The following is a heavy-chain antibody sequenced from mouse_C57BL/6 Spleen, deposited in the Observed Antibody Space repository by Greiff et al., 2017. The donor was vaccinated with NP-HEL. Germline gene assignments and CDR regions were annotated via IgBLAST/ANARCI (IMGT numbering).Heavy chain of an antibody. Sequence: QVHVKQPGAELVRPGSSVKLSCKASGYTFTSYWMHWVKQRPIQGLEWIGNIDPSDSETHYNQKFKDKATLTVDKSSSTAYMQLSSLTSEDSAVYYCARSPNYFDYWGQGTTLTVSS. CDR3: ARSPNYFDY. CDR1: GYTFTSYW. V-gene: IGHV1-52*01. J-gene: IGHJ2*01. D-gene: IGHD6-5*01. CDR2: IDPSDSET.